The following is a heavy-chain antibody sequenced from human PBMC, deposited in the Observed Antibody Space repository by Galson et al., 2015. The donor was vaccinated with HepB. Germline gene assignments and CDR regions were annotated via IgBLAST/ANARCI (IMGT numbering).Heavy chain of an antibody. Sequence: ALVKPTQTLTLTCTFSGFSLSTSGVGVGWIRQPPGKALEWLALIYWDDDKRYSPSLKSRLTITKDTSKNQVVLTMTNMDPVDTATYYCAHTIQLWTLFDYWGQGTLVTVSS. D-gene: IGHD5-18*01. CDR1: GFSLSTSGVG. J-gene: IGHJ4*02. CDR3: AHTIQLWTLFDY. V-gene: IGHV2-5*02. CDR2: IYWDDDK.